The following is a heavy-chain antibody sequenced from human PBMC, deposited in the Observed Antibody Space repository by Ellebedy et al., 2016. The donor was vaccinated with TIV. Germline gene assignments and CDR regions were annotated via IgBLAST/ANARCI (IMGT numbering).Heavy chain of an antibody. J-gene: IGHJ4*01. CDR1: GGSINGYY. V-gene: IGHV4-59*01. D-gene: IGHD1-14*01. Sequence: MPSETLSLTCTVSGGSINGYYWTWIRQSPGNALEWIGEIDHSGTTKYKPSLNSRVTMSVATSKKQISLKLSPVTAADTAVYYCASGPNQDFFDYWGHGTQVTVSS. CDR2: IDHSGTT. CDR3: ASGPNQDFFDY.